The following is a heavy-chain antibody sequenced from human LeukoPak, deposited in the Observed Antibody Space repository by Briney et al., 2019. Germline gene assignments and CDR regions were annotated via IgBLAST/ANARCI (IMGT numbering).Heavy chain of an antibody. CDR2: INPNSGGT. Sequence: ASVKVSCKASGHTFTGYYMHWVRQAPGQGLEWMGWINPNSGGTNYAQKFQGRVTMTRDTSISTAYMELSRLRSDDTAVYYCARDGRTAAVNWFDPWGQGTLVTVSS. CDR1: GHTFTGYY. J-gene: IGHJ5*02. CDR3: ARDGRTAAVNWFDP. D-gene: IGHD2-2*01. V-gene: IGHV1-2*02.